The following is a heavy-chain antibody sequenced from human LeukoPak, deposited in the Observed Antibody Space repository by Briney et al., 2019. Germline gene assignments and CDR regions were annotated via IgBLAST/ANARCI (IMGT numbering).Heavy chain of an antibody. D-gene: IGHD3-3*01. J-gene: IGHJ4*02. CDR1: GFTFSSYA. CDR3: AKDILRLTRDFWSGYYTAHYFDY. CDR2: ISGSGGST. Sequence: PGGSLRLSCAASGFTFSSYAMSWVRQAPGKGLEWVSAISGSGGSTYYADSVKGRFTISRDNSKNTLYLQMNSLRAEDTAVYYCAKDILRLTRDFWSGYYTAHYFDYWGQGTLVTVSS. V-gene: IGHV3-23*01.